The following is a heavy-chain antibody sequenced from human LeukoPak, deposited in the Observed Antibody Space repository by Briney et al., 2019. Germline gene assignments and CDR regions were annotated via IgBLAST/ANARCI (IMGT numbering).Heavy chain of an antibody. Sequence: SVKVSCKASGGTFSSYAISWVRQAPGQGLEWMGGIIPIFGTANYAQKFQGRVTMTTDTSTSTAYMELRSLRSDDTAVYYCARDRGYSYGTFDYWGQGTLVTVSS. CDR3: ARDRGYSYGTFDY. V-gene: IGHV1-69*05. CDR1: GGTFSSYA. D-gene: IGHD5-18*01. CDR2: IIPIFGTA. J-gene: IGHJ4*02.